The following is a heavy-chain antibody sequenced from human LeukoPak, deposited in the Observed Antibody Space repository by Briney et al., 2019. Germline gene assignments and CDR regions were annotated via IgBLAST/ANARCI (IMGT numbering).Heavy chain of an antibody. CDR3: AASLWFGIYPDY. J-gene: IGHJ4*02. CDR2: FNHNWGA. Sequence: SETLSLTCAVYSRSFSGYYWTWFRQPPGKGLEWIGEFNHNWGAKYNPSLKSRITKSVDTSKNHLSLSLNSVTAADTAVYYCAASLWFGIYPDYWGQGSLVTVSS. V-gene: IGHV4-34*01. D-gene: IGHD3-10*01. CDR1: SRSFSGYY.